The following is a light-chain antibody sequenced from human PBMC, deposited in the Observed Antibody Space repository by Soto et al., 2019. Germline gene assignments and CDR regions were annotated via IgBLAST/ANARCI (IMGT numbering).Light chain of an antibody. Sequence: QSALTQPPSASGSPGQSVTISCTGTSSDVGGYNYVSWYQQHPGRALKLMIYEVSMRPSGVSDRFSGSKSVNTATLTISGLQAEDEADYYCSSYTSSSTRVFGTGTKVTVL. J-gene: IGLJ1*01. CDR2: EVS. CDR1: SSDVGGYNY. V-gene: IGLV2-14*01. CDR3: SSYTSSSTRV.